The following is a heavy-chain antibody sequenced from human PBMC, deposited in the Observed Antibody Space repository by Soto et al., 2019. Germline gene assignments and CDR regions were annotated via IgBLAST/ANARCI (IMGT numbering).Heavy chain of an antibody. CDR2: ISISSSYI. D-gene: IGHD6-13*01. V-gene: IGHV3-21*01. J-gene: IGHJ5*02. CDR3: ARDALKQQLAVNWFDP. Sequence: GGSLRLSCAASGFTFSSYSMNWVRQAPGKGLEWVSSISISSSYIYYADSVKGRFTISRENAKNSLYLQMNSLRAEDTAVYYCARDALKQQLAVNWFDPWGHGTLVTVSS. CDR1: GFTFSSYS.